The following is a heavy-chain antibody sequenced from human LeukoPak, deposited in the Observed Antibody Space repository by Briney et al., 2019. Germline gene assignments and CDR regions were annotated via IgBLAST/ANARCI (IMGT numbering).Heavy chain of an antibody. Sequence: GGSLRLSCAASGFTFSSYSMNWVRQAPGKGLEWVSSISSSSSYIYYADSVKGRFTISRDNAKNSLYLQMNSLRAEDTAVYYCAREIVGADDLDYWGQGTLVTVSS. J-gene: IGHJ4*02. V-gene: IGHV3-21*01. D-gene: IGHD1-26*01. CDR3: AREIVGADDLDY. CDR2: ISSSSSYI. CDR1: GFTFSSYS.